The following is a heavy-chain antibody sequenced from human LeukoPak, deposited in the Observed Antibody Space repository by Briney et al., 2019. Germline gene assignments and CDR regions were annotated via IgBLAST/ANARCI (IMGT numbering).Heavy chain of an antibody. V-gene: IGHV3-66*01. CDR3: ARAGILTSYYLDY. CDR2: IYSGGST. J-gene: IGHJ4*02. Sequence: GGSLRLSCAASGFTVSSNYMSWVRQAPGKGLEWVSVIYSGGSTYNADSVKGRITISRDNSKNTLYLQMNSLRAEDTAVYYCARAGILTSYYLDYWGQGTLVTVSS. CDR1: GFTVSSNY. D-gene: IGHD3-9*01.